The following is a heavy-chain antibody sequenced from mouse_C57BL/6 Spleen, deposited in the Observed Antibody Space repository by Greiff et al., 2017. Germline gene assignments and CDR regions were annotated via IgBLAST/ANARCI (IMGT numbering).Heavy chain of an antibody. Sequence: VQLQQSGPELVKPGASVKISCKASGYAFSSSWMNWVKPRPGKGLEWIGRIYPGDGDTNYNGKFKGKATLTADKSSSTAYMQLSSLTSEDSAVYFCARGGYCYYYAMDYWGQGTSVTVSS. CDR1: GYAFSSSW. J-gene: IGHJ4*01. V-gene: IGHV1-82*01. D-gene: IGHD2-3*01. CDR3: ARGGYCYYYAMDY. CDR2: IYPGDGDT.